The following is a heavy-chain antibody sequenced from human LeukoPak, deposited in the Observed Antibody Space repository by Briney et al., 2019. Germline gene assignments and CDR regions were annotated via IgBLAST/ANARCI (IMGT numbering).Heavy chain of an antibody. CDR2: IYYSGST. V-gene: IGHV4-61*08. J-gene: IGHJ6*02. CDR3: ARLSTRYYYYGMDV. CDR1: GGSISSGGYY. Sequence: SETLSLTCTVSGGSISSGGYYWSWIRQHPGKGLEWIGYIYYSGSTNYNPSLKSRVTISVDTSKNQFSLKLSSVTAADTAVYYCARLSTRYYYYGMDVWGQGTTVTVSS.